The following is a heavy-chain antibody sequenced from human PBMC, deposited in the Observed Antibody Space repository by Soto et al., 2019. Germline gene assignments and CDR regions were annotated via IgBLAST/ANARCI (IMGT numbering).Heavy chain of an antibody. Sequence: QVQLVQSGAEEKKPGASVKVSCKASGYTFTSYAMHWVRQAPGQRLEWMGWINAGNGNTKYSQKFQGRVTITRDTSASIAYMELSSLRSEDTAVYYCAGSIVVVTALDYWGQCDLVTVSS. CDR3: AGSIVVVTALDY. J-gene: IGHJ4*02. CDR1: GYTFTSYA. V-gene: IGHV1-3*05. CDR2: INAGNGNT. D-gene: IGHD2-21*02.